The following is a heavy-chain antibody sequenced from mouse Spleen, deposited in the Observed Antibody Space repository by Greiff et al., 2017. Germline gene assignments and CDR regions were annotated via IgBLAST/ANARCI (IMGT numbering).Heavy chain of an antibody. CDR2: IYPGDGDT. D-gene: IGHD1-2*01. V-gene: IGHV1-80*01. CDR1: GYAFSSYW. CDR3: ARSDELLRLYAMDY. Sequence: QVHVKQSGAELVKPGASVKISCKASGYAFSSYWMNWVKQRPGKGLEWIGQIYPGDGDTNYNGKFKGKATLTADKSSSTAYMQLSSLTSEDSAVYFCARSDELLRLYAMDYWGQGTSVTVSS. J-gene: IGHJ4*01.